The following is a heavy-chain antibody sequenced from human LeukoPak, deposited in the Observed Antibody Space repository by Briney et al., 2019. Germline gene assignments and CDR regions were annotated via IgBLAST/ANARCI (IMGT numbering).Heavy chain of an antibody. D-gene: IGHD6-19*01. Sequence: PSETLSLTCTVSGGSISSHYWSWIRQPPGKGLEWIGYIYYTGSTNYNPSLKSRVTISVDTSTNQFSLKLSSVTAADTAVYYCARVAGAYYLDYWCQGTLVTVSS. CDR3: ARVAGAYYLDY. J-gene: IGHJ4*02. V-gene: IGHV4-59*11. CDR1: GGSISSHY. CDR2: IYYTGST.